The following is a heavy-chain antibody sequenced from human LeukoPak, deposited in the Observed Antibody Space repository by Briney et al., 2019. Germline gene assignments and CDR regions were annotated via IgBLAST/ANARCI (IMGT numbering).Heavy chain of an antibody. CDR1: GVSITGNDQF. CDR2: IDYSGTT. J-gene: IGHJ4*02. V-gene: IGHV4-30-4*01. D-gene: IGHD4-23*01. Sequence: SETLSLTCTVSGVSITGNDQFWSWIRQPPGKGLEWIGYIDYSGTTYYNPSLKGRVNMSRDTSMNQFSLNLSSVTAADTAAYYCARLHGGKGQYYFDYWGQGTLVTVSS. CDR3: ARLHGGKGQYYFDY.